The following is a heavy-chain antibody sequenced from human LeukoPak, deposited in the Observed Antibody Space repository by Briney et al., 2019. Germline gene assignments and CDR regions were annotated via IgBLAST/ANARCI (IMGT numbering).Heavy chain of an antibody. CDR1: GYTFTSYD. J-gene: IGHJ4*02. V-gene: IGHV1-8*03. D-gene: IGHD5-12*01. Sequence: GASVKVSCKASGYTFTSYDINWVRRATGRGLEWMGWMNPNSGSTGYAQKFQGRVTITRNTSISTAYMELSGLRSEDTAVYYCARGRSTGYPYYFEYWGQGTLVTVSS. CDR2: MNPNSGST. CDR3: ARGRSTGYPYYFEY.